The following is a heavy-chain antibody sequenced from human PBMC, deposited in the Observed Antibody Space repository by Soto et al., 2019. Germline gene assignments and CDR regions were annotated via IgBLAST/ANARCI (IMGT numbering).Heavy chain of an antibody. V-gene: IGHV3-23*01. CDR3: AKGSATARPYYFDY. Sequence: GGSLRLSCVASGFTFSSYAMTWVRQAPGKGLEWVSAITGSGGDTFHADSVKGRLTTSRDNSRNTLYLQMDSLRAEDTALYYCAKGSATARPYYFDYWGQGTLVTVS. D-gene: IGHD5-18*01. CDR2: ITGSGGDT. J-gene: IGHJ4*02. CDR1: GFTFSSYA.